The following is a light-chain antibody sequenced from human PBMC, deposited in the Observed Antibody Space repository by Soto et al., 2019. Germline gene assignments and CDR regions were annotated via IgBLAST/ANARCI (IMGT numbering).Light chain of an antibody. CDR1: QSVGSI. Sequence: DTPMTQSPSSLSASVGDRVTITCRASQSVGSILNWFQQKPGKAPKLLIYAASTLQSGAPSRFSGSGAGTDFTLIISSLQPEDFATYYCQQSYSLPYTFGQGTKLEI. CDR2: AAS. V-gene: IGKV1-39*01. CDR3: QQSYSLPYT. J-gene: IGKJ2*01.